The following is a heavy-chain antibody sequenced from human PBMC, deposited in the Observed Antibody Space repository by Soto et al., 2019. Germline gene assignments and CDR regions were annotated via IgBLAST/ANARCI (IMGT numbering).Heavy chain of an antibody. V-gene: IGHV3-23*01. Sequence: EVQLLESGGGLVQPGGSLRLSCAASGFTFSSYAMSWVRQAPGKGLDWVSAISGSGGSTYYADSVKGRFTISRDNSKNTLYLQMNSLRDEDTAVYYCAKGRSDPYGSGKDYYYYGMDVWGQGTTVTVSS. CDR3: AKGRSDPYGSGKDYYYYGMDV. J-gene: IGHJ6*02. CDR2: ISGSGGST. D-gene: IGHD3-10*01. CDR1: GFTFSSYA.